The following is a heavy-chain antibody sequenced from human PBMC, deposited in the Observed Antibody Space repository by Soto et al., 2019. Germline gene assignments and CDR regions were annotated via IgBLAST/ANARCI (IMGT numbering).Heavy chain of an antibody. D-gene: IGHD3-10*01. V-gene: IGHV4-4*02. J-gene: IGHJ3*02. CDR1: GDSISRSYW. CDR3: TSKFGQLLADAFDI. Sequence: PSETLSLTCAVSGDSISRSYWWSWVRQLPGKGLEWIGEIYHSGSTIYNPSLQGRVTLSVDKSKNEFSLKMSSVTDADTAVYYCTSKFGQLLADAFDIWGQGTMVT. CDR2: IYHSGST.